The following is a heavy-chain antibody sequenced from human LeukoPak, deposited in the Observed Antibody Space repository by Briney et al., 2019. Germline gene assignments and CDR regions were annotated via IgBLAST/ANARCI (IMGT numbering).Heavy chain of an antibody. CDR3: ARGGGSGRWGSAFDM. CDR2: IKQDGSEK. CDR1: GFTFSSYW. V-gene: IGHV3-7*01. J-gene: IGHJ3*02. D-gene: IGHD6-19*01. Sequence: GGSLRLSCAASGFTFSSYWMSWVRQAPGKGLEWVANIKQDGSEKYYVDSVKGRFTISRDNAKNSVYLQMNSLRYEDTAVYYCARGGGSGRWGSAFDMWGQGTMVTVSS.